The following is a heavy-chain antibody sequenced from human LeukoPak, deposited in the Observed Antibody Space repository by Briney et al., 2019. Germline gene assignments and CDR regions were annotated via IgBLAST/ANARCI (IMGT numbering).Heavy chain of an antibody. Sequence: ASVKVSCKASGYTFTAYYMHWVRQAPGQGLEWMGWVNPNNGGTNYAQEFQGRVTMTRDTSIWTAYMELSSLRSDDTAVYYCARTGTGGFDYWGQGTLVTVSS. CDR2: VNPNNGGT. D-gene: IGHD2-8*02. V-gene: IGHV1-2*02. J-gene: IGHJ4*02. CDR1: GYTFTAYY. CDR3: ARTGTGGFDY.